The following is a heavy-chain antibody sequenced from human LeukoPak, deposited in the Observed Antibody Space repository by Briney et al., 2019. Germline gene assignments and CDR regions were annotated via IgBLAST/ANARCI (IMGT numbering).Heavy chain of an antibody. V-gene: IGHV3-43*02. CDR3: AKIRDGYNFDFDY. CDR1: GFIFADYV. Sequence: GGSLRLSCAASGFIFADYVMHWVRQAPGKGLEWVSLISGGGGFTYYADSMKGRVTISRDNRKNSLYLQMNSLRPEDTALYYCAKIRDGYNFDFDYWGQGTPVTVSS. CDR2: ISGGGGFT. D-gene: IGHD5-24*01. J-gene: IGHJ4*02.